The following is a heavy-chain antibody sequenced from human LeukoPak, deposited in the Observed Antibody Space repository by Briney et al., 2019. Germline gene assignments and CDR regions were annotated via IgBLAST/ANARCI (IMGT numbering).Heavy chain of an antibody. J-gene: IGHJ4*02. Sequence: ASVKVSCKASGYTFTDYYMHWVRQAPGQGLEWMGWINPSSGGTNYAQKFQGRVTVTRDTSISTAYMELSRLRSDDTAVYYCARVVVRDANNYKDYWGQGTLVTVSS. CDR1: GYTFTDYY. D-gene: IGHD5-24*01. V-gene: IGHV1-2*02. CDR2: INPSSGGT. CDR3: ARVVVRDANNYKDY.